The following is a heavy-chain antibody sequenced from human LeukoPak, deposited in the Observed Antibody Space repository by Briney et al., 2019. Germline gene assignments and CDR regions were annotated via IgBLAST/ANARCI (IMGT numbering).Heavy chain of an antibody. V-gene: IGHV3-21*01. J-gene: IGHJ3*02. CDR1: GFTFSSYS. CDR2: ISSSSSYI. CDR3: ARAQGIVVVPAAEDAFDI. Sequence: GGSLRLPCAASGFTFSSYSMNWVRQAPGKGLEWVSSISSSSSYIYYADSVKGRFTISRDNAKNSLYLQMNSLRAEDTAVYYYARAQGIVVVPAAEDAFDIWGQGTMVTVSS. D-gene: IGHD2-2*01.